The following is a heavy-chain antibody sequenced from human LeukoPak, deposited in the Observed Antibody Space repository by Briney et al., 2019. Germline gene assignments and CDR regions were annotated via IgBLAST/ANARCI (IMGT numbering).Heavy chain of an antibody. CDR3: ARDRVSITGTTIGAFDI. J-gene: IGHJ3*02. CDR1: GYTFTGYY. D-gene: IGHD1-7*01. Sequence: GASVTVSCMASGYTFTGYYIHWVRQAPGQGREWMGWINPNSGGTNYAQKFQGRLTTTRDTSISTAYMELSRLRSDDTAVYYCARDRVSITGTTIGAFDIWGQGTMVTVSS. CDR2: INPNSGGT. V-gene: IGHV1-2*02.